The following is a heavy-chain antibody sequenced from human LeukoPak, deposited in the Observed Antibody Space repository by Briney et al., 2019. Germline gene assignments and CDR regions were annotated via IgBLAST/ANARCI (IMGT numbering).Heavy chain of an antibody. D-gene: IGHD5-18*01. J-gene: IGHJ6*02. CDR1: GYTFTSYG. V-gene: IGHV1-18*01. CDR2: ISAYNGNT. CDR3: ARMVEDTAMVFNPYGMDV. Sequence: ASVKVSCKASGYTFTSYGISWVRQAPGQGLEWMGWISAYNGNTNYAQKLQGRVTMTTDTSTSTAYMELRSLRSDDTAVYYCARMVEDTAMVFNPYGMDVWGQGTTVTVSS.